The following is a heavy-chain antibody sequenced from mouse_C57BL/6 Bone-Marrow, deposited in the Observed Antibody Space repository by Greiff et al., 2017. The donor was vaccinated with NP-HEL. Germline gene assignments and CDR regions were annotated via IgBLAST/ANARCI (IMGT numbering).Heavy chain of an antibody. CDR3: AREPYGNFYAMDY. CDR2: IYPGSGST. CDR1: GYTFTSYW. V-gene: IGHV1-55*01. J-gene: IGHJ4*01. Sequence: QVQLQQPGAELVKPGASVKMSCKASGYTFTSYWITWVKQRPGLGLEWIGDIYPGSGSTNYNEKFKSKATLTVDTSSSTAYMQLSSLTSEDSAVYYCAREPYGNFYAMDYWGQGTSVTVSS. D-gene: IGHD2-1*01.